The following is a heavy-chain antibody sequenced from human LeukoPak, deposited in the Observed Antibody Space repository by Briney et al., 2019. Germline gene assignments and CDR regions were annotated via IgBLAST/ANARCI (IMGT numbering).Heavy chain of an antibody. Sequence: WETLSLTCSVSGSSISDYYWSWVRQAPGKGLEWIGFVHYSGSTHYNPSVNSRVTISVDTSKNHFSLKLSSVPAADTAVYYCARGDLSCHGWGSYCAFDIWGQGTTVTVSS. J-gene: IGHJ3*02. V-gene: IGHV4-59*08. CDR3: ARGDLSCHGWGSYCAFDI. CDR2: VHYSGST. D-gene: IGHD3-10*01. CDR1: GSSISDYY.